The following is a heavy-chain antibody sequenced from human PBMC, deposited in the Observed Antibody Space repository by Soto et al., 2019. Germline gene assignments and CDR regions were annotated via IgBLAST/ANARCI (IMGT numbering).Heavy chain of an antibody. Sequence: QVQLQQWGAGLLKPSETLSLTCAVYGGFVTSGSYYWSWIRQPPGKVLEWIGEMSHSGGTHFNPSLKSRVTISVDTSKNQFTLTMSSVTAADTALYYCARVERGTATTVVDAFDIWGPGTMVTVSS. CDR1: GGFVTSGSYY. CDR2: MSHSGGT. CDR3: ARVERGTATTVVDAFDI. J-gene: IGHJ3*02. V-gene: IGHV4-34*01. D-gene: IGHD1-1*01.